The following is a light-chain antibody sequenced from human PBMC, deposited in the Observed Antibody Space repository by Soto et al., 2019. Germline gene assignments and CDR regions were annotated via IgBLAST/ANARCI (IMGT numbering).Light chain of an antibody. V-gene: IGLV2-14*01. J-gene: IGLJ1*01. CDR2: EVT. Sequence: QSALTQPASVSGSPGQSITISCTGTTTDVGSYNLVSWYQQHPGNAPKLIIYEVTNRPSGASNRFSGSRSGNTASLTISGRQAEDEADYYCSSYNTISTVFGTGTKLTVL. CDR1: TTDVGSYNL. CDR3: SSYNTISTV.